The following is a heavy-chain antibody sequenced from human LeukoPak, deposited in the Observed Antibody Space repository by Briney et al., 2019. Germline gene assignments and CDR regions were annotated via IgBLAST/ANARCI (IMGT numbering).Heavy chain of an antibody. CDR1: GGTFSNYA. J-gene: IGHJ4*02. D-gene: IGHD3-22*01. CDR3: ARGWDYDSGGRPTAYVY. CDR2: IIPLFGTA. V-gene: IGHV1-69*13. Sequence: SVKVSCKASGGTFSNYAINWVRQAPGPGLEWMGGIIPLFGTANYAQKFQGRVTITADESTSTVYMELKSLKSEDTAVYYCARGWDYDSGGRPTAYVYWGQGTLVTVTS.